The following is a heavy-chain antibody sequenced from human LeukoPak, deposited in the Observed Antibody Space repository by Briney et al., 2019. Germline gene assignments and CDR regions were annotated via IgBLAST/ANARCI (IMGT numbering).Heavy chain of an antibody. Sequence: PGGSLRLSCAASGFTFSSYGMIWVRQAPGKGLEWVSAISGSGGYTYYADSVKGRFTISRDNSKNTLYLQMNSLRAEDTAVYYCATGGGSGRYGFPFDCWGQGTLVTVSS. CDR3: ATGGGSGRYGFPFDC. CDR2: ISGSGGYT. D-gene: IGHD6-19*01. V-gene: IGHV3-23*01. CDR1: GFTFSSYG. J-gene: IGHJ4*02.